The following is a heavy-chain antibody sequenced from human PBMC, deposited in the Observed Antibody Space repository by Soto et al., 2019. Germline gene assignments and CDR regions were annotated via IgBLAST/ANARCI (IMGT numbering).Heavy chain of an antibody. D-gene: IGHD3-10*01. V-gene: IGHV1-69*01. J-gene: IGHJ6*02. CDR1: GGTFNNYA. Sequence: QVLLVQSGPEVKKPGSSVKVSCKASGGTFNNYAIKWVRQAPGKGLEWMGGIIPTFGSGNHAQKFQGRVTITADESPTTAYMELNSLRSEDTAIYYCASFDGTLVRGGRSSPYEMDVWGQGTTVIVSS. CDR2: IIPTFGSG. CDR3: ASFDGTLVRGGRSSPYEMDV.